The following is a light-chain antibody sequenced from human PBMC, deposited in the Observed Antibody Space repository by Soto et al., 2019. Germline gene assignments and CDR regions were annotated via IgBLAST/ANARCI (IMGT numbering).Light chain of an antibody. Sequence: EIVMTQSPATLSVSPGERATLSCRASQSVSSNLAWYQQKPGQAPRLLIYGASTRATGLPARFSGSGSGTEFTITISSLQSEDFAVYYCQQYNNWPFTFGPGTKVDIK. CDR1: QSVSSN. J-gene: IGKJ3*01. V-gene: IGKV3-15*01. CDR2: GAS. CDR3: QQYNNWPFT.